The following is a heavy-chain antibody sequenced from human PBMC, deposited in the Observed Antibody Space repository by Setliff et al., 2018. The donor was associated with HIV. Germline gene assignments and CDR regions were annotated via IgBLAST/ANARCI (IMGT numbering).Heavy chain of an antibody. CDR1: GYTFNNYG. J-gene: IGHJ4*02. Sequence: ASVKVSCKASGYTFNNYGISWVRQAPGQGLEWMGWINTHSGYTNYAQNVQGRVTVTMDTSTGTAYMELRSLKSDDTAVYYCARGKTWLRFLDYWGQGTLVTVS. V-gene: IGHV1-18*01. CDR2: INTHSGYT. CDR3: ARGKTWLRFLDY. D-gene: IGHD5-12*01.